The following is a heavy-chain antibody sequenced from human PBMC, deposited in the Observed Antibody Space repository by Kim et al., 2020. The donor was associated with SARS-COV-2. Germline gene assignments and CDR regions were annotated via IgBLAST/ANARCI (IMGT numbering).Heavy chain of an antibody. Sequence: ASVKVSCKASGYTFTSYYMHWVRQAPGQGLEWMGIINPSGGSTSYAQKFQGRVTMTRDTSTSTVYMELSSLRSEDTAVYYCARDPLLGLNCGGDCSLGTYYYYYGMDVWGQGTTVTVSS. V-gene: IGHV1-46*01. D-gene: IGHD2-21*02. J-gene: IGHJ6*02. CDR3: ARDPLLGLNCGGDCSLGTYYYYYGMDV. CDR2: INPSGGST. CDR1: GYTFTSYY.